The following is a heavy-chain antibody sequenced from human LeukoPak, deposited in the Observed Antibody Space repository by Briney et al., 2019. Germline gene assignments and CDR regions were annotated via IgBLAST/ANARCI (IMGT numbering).Heavy chain of an antibody. CDR3: AKSYNNPTVAIRVRGVIPDFDS. J-gene: IGHJ4*02. D-gene: IGHD3-10*01. V-gene: IGHV3-23*01. CDR2: ISGSGGST. Sequence: GGSLRLSCAASGFTFSSYAMSWVRQAPGKGLEWVSAISGSGGSTYYADSVKGRFIISRDNSKTTMYLQMNSLRADDTAVYYCAKSYNNPTVAIRVRGVIPDFDSWGQGSLVTVSS. CDR1: GFTFSSYA.